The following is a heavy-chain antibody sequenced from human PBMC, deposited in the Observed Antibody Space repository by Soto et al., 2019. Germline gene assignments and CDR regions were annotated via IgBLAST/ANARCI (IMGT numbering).Heavy chain of an antibody. J-gene: IGHJ4*02. D-gene: IGHD3-10*01. V-gene: IGHV1-3*01. CDR3: ARDLNNLRSFGSAGASDY. CDR2: INAGNGNT. CDR1: GYTFTSYA. Sequence: GASAKVSCKASGYTFTSYAMHWVRQAPGQRLEWMGWINAGNGNTKYSQKFQGRVTITRDTSASTAYMELSSLRSEDTAVYYCARDLNNLRSFGSAGASDYWGQGTLVTVSS.